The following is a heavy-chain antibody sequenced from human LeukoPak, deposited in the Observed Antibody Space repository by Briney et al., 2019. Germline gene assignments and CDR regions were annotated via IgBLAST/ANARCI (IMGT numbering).Heavy chain of an antibody. J-gene: IGHJ4*02. CDR3: ARGLEGQWLVIDY. V-gene: IGHV4-39*07. CDR2: INHSGST. CDR1: GGSIRSSSYF. Sequence: SETLSLTCSVSGGSIRSSSYFWAWIRQPPGKGLEWIGEINHSGSTNYNPSLKSRVTISVDTSKNQFSLKLSSVTAADTAVYYCARGLEGQWLVIDYWGQGTLVTVSS. D-gene: IGHD6-19*01.